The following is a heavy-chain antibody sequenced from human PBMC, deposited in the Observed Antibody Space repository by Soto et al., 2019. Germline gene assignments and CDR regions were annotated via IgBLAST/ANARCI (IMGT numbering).Heavy chain of an antibody. J-gene: IGHJ6*02. CDR2: IYSGGST. D-gene: IGHD1-26*01. CDR3: ARVREWELYYYYYGMDV. V-gene: IGHV3-66*01. Sequence: PGGSLRLSCAASGFTVSSNYMSWVRQAPGKGLEWVSVIYSGGSTYYADSVKGRFTISRDNSKNTLYLQMNSLRAEDTAVYYCARVREWELYYYYYGMDVWGQGTTVTVSS. CDR1: GFTVSSNY.